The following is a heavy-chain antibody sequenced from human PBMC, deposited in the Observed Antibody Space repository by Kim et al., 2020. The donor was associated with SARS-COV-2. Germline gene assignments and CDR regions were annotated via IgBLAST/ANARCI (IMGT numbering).Heavy chain of an antibody. D-gene: IGHD3-22*01. CDR3: ARQWGDYYDSSGSP. V-gene: IGHV5-10-1*01. Sequence: GESLKISCKGSGYSFTSYWISWVRQMPGKGLEWVGRIDPTDSYTNYSPSFQGHVTISADKSISTAYLQWSSLKASDTAMYYCARQWGDYYDSSGSPWGQGTLVTVSS. CDR2: IDPTDSYT. CDR1: GYSFTSYW. J-gene: IGHJ5*02.